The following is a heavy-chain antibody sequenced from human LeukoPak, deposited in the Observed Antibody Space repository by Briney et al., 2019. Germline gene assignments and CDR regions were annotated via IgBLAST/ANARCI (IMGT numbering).Heavy chain of an antibody. CDR3: ARAGIAAAGNHFDY. Sequence: SETLSLTCTVSGYSISSGYDWGWMRQAPGKGLEWLGSISQSGNTYNNPSLRSRVTLSVDTSKNQFSLKLSSVTAADTAVYYCARAGIAAAGNHFDYWGQGTLVTVSS. D-gene: IGHD6-13*01. CDR2: ISQSGNT. CDR1: GYSISSGYD. J-gene: IGHJ4*02. V-gene: IGHV4-38-2*02.